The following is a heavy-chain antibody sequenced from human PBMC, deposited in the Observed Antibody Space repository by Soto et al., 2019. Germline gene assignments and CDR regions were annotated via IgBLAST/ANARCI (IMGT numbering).Heavy chain of an antibody. CDR2: IYWNDDK. CDR3: AHRVGSYGSGSYYFDY. Sequence: SGPTLVNPTQTLTLTCTFSGFSLSTSGVGVGWIRQPPGKALEWLALIYWNDDKRYSPSLKSRLTITKDTSKNQVVLTMTNMDPVDTATYYCAHRVGSYGSGSYYFDYWGQGTLVTVSS. J-gene: IGHJ4*02. CDR1: GFSLSTSGVG. D-gene: IGHD3-10*01. V-gene: IGHV2-5*01.